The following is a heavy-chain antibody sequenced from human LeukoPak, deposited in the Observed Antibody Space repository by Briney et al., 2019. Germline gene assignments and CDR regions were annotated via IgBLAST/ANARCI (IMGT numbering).Heavy chain of an antibody. D-gene: IGHD6-19*01. V-gene: IGHV3-21*01. CDR1: GFIFSSYS. CDR2: IRSSSSYI. Sequence: GGSLRLSCAASGFIFSSYSMNWVRQAPGKGLEWVSSIRSSSSYIYYADSVKGRFTISRDNAKNSLYLQMNSLRAEDTAVYYCARDFFSRVSSGWPHAFDIWGQGTMVTVSS. CDR3: ARDFFSRVSSGWPHAFDI. J-gene: IGHJ3*02.